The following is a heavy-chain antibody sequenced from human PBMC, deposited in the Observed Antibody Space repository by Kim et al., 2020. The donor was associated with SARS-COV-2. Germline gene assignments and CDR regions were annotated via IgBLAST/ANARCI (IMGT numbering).Heavy chain of an antibody. J-gene: IGHJ6*02. Sequence: SETLSLTCTVSGGSISSYYWSWIRQPAGKGLEWIGRIYTSGSTNYNPSLKSRVTMSVDTSKNQFSLKLSSVTAADTAVYYCARDRGASVVPAAKTYYYYGMDVWGQGTTVTVSS. CDR2: IYTSGST. D-gene: IGHD2-2*01. CDR3: ARDRGASVVPAAKTYYYYGMDV. CDR1: GGSISSYY. V-gene: IGHV4-4*07.